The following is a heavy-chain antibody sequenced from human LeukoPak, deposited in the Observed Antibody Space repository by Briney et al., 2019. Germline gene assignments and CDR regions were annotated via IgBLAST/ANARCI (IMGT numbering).Heavy chain of an antibody. Sequence: ASVKVSCKASGYTFISYGISWVRQAPGQGLEWMGWISAYNGNTNYAQKLQGRVTMTTDTSTSTAYMELRSLRSDDTAVYYCARDPPTYYYDSSGRTFDYWGQGTLVTVSS. CDR2: ISAYNGNT. J-gene: IGHJ4*02. CDR3: ARDPPTYYYDSSGRTFDY. CDR1: GYTFISYG. V-gene: IGHV1-18*01. D-gene: IGHD3-22*01.